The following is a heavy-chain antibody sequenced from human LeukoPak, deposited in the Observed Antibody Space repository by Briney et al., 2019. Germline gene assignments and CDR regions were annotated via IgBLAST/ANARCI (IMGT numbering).Heavy chain of an antibody. CDR1: GFTFSNSW. J-gene: IGHJ4*02. V-gene: IGHV3-23*01. CDR2: ISGSGGST. D-gene: IGHD3-22*01. Sequence: GGSLRLSCAASGFTFSNSWMTWVRQAPGKGLEWVSAISGSGGSTYYADSVKGRFTISRDNSKNTLYLQMNSLRAEDTAVYYCAKDRIVVSYYFDYWGQGTLVTVSS. CDR3: AKDRIVVSYYFDY.